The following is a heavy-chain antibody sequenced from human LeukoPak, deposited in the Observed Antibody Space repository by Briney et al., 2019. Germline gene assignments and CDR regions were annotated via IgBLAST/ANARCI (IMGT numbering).Heavy chain of an antibody. D-gene: IGHD1-7*01. J-gene: IGHJ4*02. V-gene: IGHV4-39*07. Sequence: KPSETLSLTCTVSGGSISSSSSYWGWIRQPPGKGLEWIGSIYSSGSTYYNPSLKSRVTISVDTSKNQFSLKLSSVTAADTAVYYCAREARYNWNYSGQIDYWGQGTLVTVSS. CDR1: GGSISSSSSY. CDR2: IYSSGST. CDR3: AREARYNWNYSGQIDY.